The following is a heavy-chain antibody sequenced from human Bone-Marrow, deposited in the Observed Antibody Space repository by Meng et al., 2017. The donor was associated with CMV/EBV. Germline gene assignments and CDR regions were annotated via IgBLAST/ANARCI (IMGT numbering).Heavy chain of an antibody. CDR1: GFNFDDYG. CDR3: ARGYFENRRGIDL. CDR2: VNWDGGST. J-gene: IGHJ5*02. V-gene: IGHV3-20*04. Sequence: GESLKIPCAASGFNFDDYGMNWVRQAPGRGLEWVSGVNWDGGSTAYAGSVKGRFTISRDNAKNSLYLQMDSLRAEDTALYYCARGYFENRRGIDLWGQGTPVTVSS. D-gene: IGHD3-22*01.